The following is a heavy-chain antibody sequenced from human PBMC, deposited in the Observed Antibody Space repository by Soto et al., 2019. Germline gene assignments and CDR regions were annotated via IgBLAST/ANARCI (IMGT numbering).Heavy chain of an antibody. CDR1: GFSLTTRPVG. V-gene: IGHV2-5*02. CDR3: AHRQLYNGAWNEGTFDY. Sequence: QSTLNETGPTLEKPTQTLTLTCTFSGFSLTTRPVGVGWIRQPPGQALEWLALIYWDDDKRYNPSLKTRVTITKDTTKNQVVLTMTNMDPVDTATYYCAHRQLYNGAWNEGTFDYWGQGALVTVSS. J-gene: IGHJ4*02. D-gene: IGHD1-1*01. CDR2: IYWDDDK.